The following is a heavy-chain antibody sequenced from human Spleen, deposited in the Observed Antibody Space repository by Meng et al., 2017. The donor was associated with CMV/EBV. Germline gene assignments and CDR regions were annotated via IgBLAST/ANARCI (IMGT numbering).Heavy chain of an antibody. V-gene: IGHV2-5*01. Sequence: SGPTLVKPTQTLTLTCTFSGFSLSSSEVGVGWLRQPPGKAPEWLALIYWTDDKRYSPSLKSRLTISKDTSKSQVVLTMTNMDPVDTATYYCARISSFYYYYGMDVWGQGTTVTVSS. CDR3: ARISSFYYYYGMDV. D-gene: IGHD6-6*01. CDR2: IYWTDDK. J-gene: IGHJ6*02. CDR1: GFSLSSSEVG.